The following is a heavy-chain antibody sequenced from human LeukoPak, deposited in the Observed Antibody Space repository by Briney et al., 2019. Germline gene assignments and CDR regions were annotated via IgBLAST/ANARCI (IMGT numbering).Heavy chain of an antibody. D-gene: IGHD1-26*01. V-gene: IGHV4-31*03. CDR3: GRYSTSGSYGNYFDY. CDR2: IYYSGST. CDR1: GGSISSGGYY. J-gene: IGHJ4*02. Sequence: SETLSLTCTVSGGSISSGGYYWSWIRQHPGKGLEWIGYIYYSGSTYYNPSLKSRVTISVDTSKNQFSLKLNSVTPEDTAVYYCGRYSTSGSYGNYFDYWGQGTLVTVSS.